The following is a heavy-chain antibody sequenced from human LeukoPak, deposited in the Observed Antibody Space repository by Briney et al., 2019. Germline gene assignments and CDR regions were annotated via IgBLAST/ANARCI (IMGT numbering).Heavy chain of an antibody. Sequence: SETLSLTCAVSGGSVSSGSNYWDWVRQPAGKGLEWIGRIYTSGSTNYTPSLQSRVTISVYTSKNPFSLKLSSVTAADTAVYYCARTVGGVKQFDNWGQGTLVTVSS. CDR1: GGSVSSGSNY. CDR2: IYTSGST. CDR3: ARTVGGVKQFDN. J-gene: IGHJ4*02. D-gene: IGHD3-16*01. V-gene: IGHV4-61*02.